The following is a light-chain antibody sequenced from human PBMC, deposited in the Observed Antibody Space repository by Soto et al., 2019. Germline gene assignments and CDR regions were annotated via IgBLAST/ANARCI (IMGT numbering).Light chain of an antibody. V-gene: IGLV1-44*01. CDR2: YNY. Sequence: QSVLTQPPSTSGTPGQRVTISCSGSISNIGSNTVNWYQHLPGTAPNLLIYYNYQRPSGVPDRFSGSKSGTSASLAISGLQSEDEADYYCAAWDDSLDGPVFGGGTKLTVL. CDR1: ISNIGSNT. CDR3: AAWDDSLDGPV. J-gene: IGLJ3*02.